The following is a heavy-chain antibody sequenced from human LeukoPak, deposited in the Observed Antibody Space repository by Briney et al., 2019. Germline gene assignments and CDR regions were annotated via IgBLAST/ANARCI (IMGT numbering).Heavy chain of an antibody. CDR1: GFTFSSYW. D-gene: IGHD3-10*01. J-gene: IGHJ4*02. CDR2: IKNDGSEE. V-gene: IGHV3-7*01. CDR3: AREIRGSAVDTGDR. Sequence: PGGSLRLSCAASGFTFSSYWMRWVRQAPGKGLEGVANIKNDGSEEYYVDSVKGRFTISRDNAKNSLFLQMNSLTVEDTAVYYCAREIRGSAVDTGDRWGQGTLVTVSS.